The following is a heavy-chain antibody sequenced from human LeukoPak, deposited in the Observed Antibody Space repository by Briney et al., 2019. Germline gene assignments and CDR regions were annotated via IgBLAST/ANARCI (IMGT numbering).Heavy chain of an antibody. CDR1: GGSISSSSYY. Sequence: SETLSLTCTVSGGSISSSSYYWGWIRQPPGKGLEWIGSIYYSGSTYYNPSLKSRVTISVDTSKNQFSLKLSSVTAADTAVYYCASTDSVGAITRWGQGTLVTVSS. J-gene: IGHJ4*02. CDR2: IYYSGST. D-gene: IGHD1-26*01. V-gene: IGHV4-39*07. CDR3: ASTDSVGAITR.